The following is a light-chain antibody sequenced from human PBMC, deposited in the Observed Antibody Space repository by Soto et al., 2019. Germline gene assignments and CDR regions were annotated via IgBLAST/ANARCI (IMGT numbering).Light chain of an antibody. V-gene: IGKV1-5*01. J-gene: IGKJ1*01. CDR1: QSISSW. Sequence: DIQMTRSPSTLSASVGDRVTITCRASQSISSWLAWYQQKPGKAPKLLIYDGSSLESGVPSRFSGSGSGTEFTLTISSLQPDDFATYYCQQYHTFSQTFGQGTKVDIK. CDR3: QQYHTFSQT. CDR2: DGS.